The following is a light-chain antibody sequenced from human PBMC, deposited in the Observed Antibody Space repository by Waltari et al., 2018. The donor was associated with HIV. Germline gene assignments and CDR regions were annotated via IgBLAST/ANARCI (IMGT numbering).Light chain of an antibody. V-gene: IGKV1-5*03. J-gene: IGKJ1*01. CDR2: MTS. Sequence: IQMTQSPSNLSASVGDTVLLTSRASQDIDNWLAWYHQKPGRAPKLLMSMTSVLESGVPSRFRGSGSGTTFTLTITGLQPDDFGTYFCQQYSTHYAFGQGTRV. CDR3: QQYSTHYA. CDR1: QDIDNW.